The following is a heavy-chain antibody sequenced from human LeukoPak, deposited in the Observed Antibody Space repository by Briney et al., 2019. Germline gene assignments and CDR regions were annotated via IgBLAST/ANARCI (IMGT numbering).Heavy chain of an antibody. J-gene: IGHJ4*02. CDR2: IYHSGGT. D-gene: IGHD4-17*01. CDR1: GGSISSSNW. V-gene: IGHV4-4*02. Sequence: PSETLSLTCAVSGGSISSSNWWSWVRQPPGKGLEWIGEIYHSGGTNYNPSLKSRVTISVDKSKNQFSLKLSSVTAADTAVYYCARTNYGDYAIDYWGQGTLVTVPS. CDR3: ARTNYGDYAIDY.